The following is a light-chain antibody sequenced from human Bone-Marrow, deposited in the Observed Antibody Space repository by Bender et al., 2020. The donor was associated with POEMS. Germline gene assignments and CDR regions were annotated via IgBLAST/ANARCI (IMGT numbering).Light chain of an antibody. J-gene: IGLJ1*01. CDR3: YSYAGSSTFYV. V-gene: IGLV2-23*01. Sequence: QSALTQPASVSESPGQSITISCTGTSSDIGSYNLVSWYQQHPGEAPKLMIYEDNKRPSGVSSRFSGSKSGNTASLTISGLQAEDEADYYYYSYAGSSTFYVFGSGTKVTAL. CDR2: EDN. CDR1: SSDIGSYNL.